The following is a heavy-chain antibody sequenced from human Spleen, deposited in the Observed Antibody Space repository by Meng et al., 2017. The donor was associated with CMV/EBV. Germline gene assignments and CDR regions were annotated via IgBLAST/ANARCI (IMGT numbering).Heavy chain of an antibody. V-gene: IGHV1-18*01. Sequence: FTGSGIRWLRQAPEQGLEWMGWISAYTGTTNSAQKLRGRVTMTTDPSTSTAYMELRSLRSDDTAVYYCARDYYDILTGYLGDWFDPWGQGTLVTVSS. D-gene: IGHD3-9*01. CDR2: ISAYTGTT. CDR1: FTGSG. J-gene: IGHJ5*02. CDR3: ARDYYDILTGYLGDWFDP.